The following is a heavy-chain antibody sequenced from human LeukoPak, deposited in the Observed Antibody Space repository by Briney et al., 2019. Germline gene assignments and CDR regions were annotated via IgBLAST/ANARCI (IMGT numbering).Heavy chain of an antibody. V-gene: IGHV3-74*01. D-gene: IGHD2/OR15-2a*01. CDR3: AADGEYAFLV. CDR2: IVSDGITT. CDR1: LLTYHNTW. J-gene: IGHJ3*01. Sequence: PGGSLRLSCAASLLTYHNTWMHWIRQAPGKGLVWVSRIVSDGITTTYADSVKGRFTISRDNAKNTLYLQMNSLRADDTAVYYCAADGEYAFLVWGQGTMVTVSS.